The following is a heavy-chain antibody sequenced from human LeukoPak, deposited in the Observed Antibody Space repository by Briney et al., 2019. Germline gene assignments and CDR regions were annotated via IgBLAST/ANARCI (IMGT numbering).Heavy chain of an antibody. CDR2: ISGSGGST. J-gene: IGHJ4*02. V-gene: IGHV3-23*01. CDR3: ARDRAWFGESPVDY. CDR1: GFTFSSYA. D-gene: IGHD3-10*01. Sequence: GGSLRLSCAASGFTFSSYAMSWVRQALGKGLEWVSAISGSGGSTYYADSVKGRFTISRDNSKNTLYLQMNSLRAEDTAVYYCARDRAWFGESPVDYWGQGTLVTVSS.